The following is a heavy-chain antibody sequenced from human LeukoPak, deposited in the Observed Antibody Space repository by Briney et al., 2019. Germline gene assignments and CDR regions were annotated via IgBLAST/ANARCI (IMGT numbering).Heavy chain of an antibody. V-gene: IGHV3-23*01. CDR3: AARIVVVPAAIEGNDAFDI. CDR2: ISGSGGST. Sequence: GGSLRLSCAASGFTCSSYAMSWVRQAPGKGLEWVSAISGSGGSTYYADSVKGRFTIARDNAKNALYLQMNKLRAEDTAVYYCAARIVVVPAAIEGNDAFDIWGQGKIVTVSS. D-gene: IGHD2-2*02. J-gene: IGHJ3*02. CDR1: GFTCSSYA.